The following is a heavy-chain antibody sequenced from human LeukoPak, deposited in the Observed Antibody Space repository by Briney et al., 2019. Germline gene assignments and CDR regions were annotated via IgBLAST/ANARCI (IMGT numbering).Heavy chain of an antibody. CDR1: GGSISSYY. Sequence: PPETLSLTCTVSGGSISSYYWSWIRQPPGKGLEWIGYIHYSGRTNYNPSLKSRVTISVDTSKNQFSLKLSSVTAADTAVYYCARRDWGYYYGMDVWGQGTTVTVSS. J-gene: IGHJ6*02. D-gene: IGHD3/OR15-3a*01. CDR2: IHYSGRT. CDR3: ARRDWGYYYGMDV. V-gene: IGHV4-59*01.